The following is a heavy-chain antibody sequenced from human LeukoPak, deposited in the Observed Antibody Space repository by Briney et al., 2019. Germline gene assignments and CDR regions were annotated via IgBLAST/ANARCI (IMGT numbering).Heavy chain of an antibody. CDR2: ISAYNGNT. V-gene: IGHV1-18*01. Sequence: ASVKVSFKASGYIFTSYGISWVRQAPGQGLEWMGWISAYNGNTNYAQKLQGRVTMTTDTSTSTAYMELRSLRSDDTAVYYCARDLGGFGSSSVWGQGTTVTVSS. CDR1: GYIFTSYG. D-gene: IGHD3-10*01. CDR3: ARDLGGFGSSSV. J-gene: IGHJ6*02.